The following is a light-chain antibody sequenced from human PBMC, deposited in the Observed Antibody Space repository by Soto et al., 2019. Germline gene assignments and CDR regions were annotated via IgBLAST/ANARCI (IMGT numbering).Light chain of an antibody. V-gene: IGKV1-9*01. Sequence: IQLTQSPSSLSAYVGDRVTITCRASQGISRYLAWYQQKPGKAPNLLIRAASTLRSGVPSRFSGSGSGTDFTLTIRSLQPEDFATYYCQQLNSYPQTFGQGTKLEIK. CDR2: AAS. J-gene: IGKJ2*01. CDR1: QGISRY. CDR3: QQLNSYPQT.